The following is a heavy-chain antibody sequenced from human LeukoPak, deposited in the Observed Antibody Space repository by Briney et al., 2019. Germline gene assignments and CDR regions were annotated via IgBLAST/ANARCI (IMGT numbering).Heavy chain of an antibody. D-gene: IGHD6-6*01. CDR1: GFTFSGYS. CDR2: VGIDSGNT. J-gene: IGHJ4*02. V-gene: IGHV3-21*05. CDR3: ARDSSSIPRDGLGVDY. Sequence: GGSLRLSCAASGFTFSGYSMNWVRQAPGKGLEWISWVGIDSGNTKYADSVKGRFTISGEKAKNSLYLQMSSLRVEDTAVYYCARDSSSIPRDGLGVDYWGQGTLVTVSS.